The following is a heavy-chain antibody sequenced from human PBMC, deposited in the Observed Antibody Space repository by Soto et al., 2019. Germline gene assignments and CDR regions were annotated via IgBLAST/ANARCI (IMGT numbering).Heavy chain of an antibody. CDR2: IYHSGTT. J-gene: IGHJ5*02. V-gene: IGHV4-38-2*02. D-gene: IGHD2-2*01. Sequence: PSETLSLTCAVASFSISGGYYWGWVRQPPGKGLEWIGSIYHSGTTNYSPSLKSRVTISIDTSKNQFSLKLSSVTAADTAVYYCAREPCSSTSCKSRWFDPWGQGTLVTVSS. CDR3: AREPCSSTSCKSRWFDP. CDR1: SFSISGGYY.